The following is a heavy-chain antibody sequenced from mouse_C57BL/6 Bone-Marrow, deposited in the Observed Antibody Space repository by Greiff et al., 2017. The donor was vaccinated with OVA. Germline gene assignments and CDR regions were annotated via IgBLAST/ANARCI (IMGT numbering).Heavy chain of an antibody. CDR3: AREVITTVVAPAY. J-gene: IGHJ3*01. Sequence: EVKVEESGGGLVKPGGSLKLSCAASGFTFSSYAMSWVRQTPEKRLEWVATISDGGSYTYYPDNVKGRFTISRDNAKNNLYLQMSHLKSEDTAMYYCAREVITTVVAPAYWGQGTLVTVSA. V-gene: IGHV5-4*01. CDR1: GFTFSSYA. D-gene: IGHD1-1*01. CDR2: ISDGGSYT.